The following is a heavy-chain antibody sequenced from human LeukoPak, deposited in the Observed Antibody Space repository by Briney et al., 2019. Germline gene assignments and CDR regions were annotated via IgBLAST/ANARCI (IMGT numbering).Heavy chain of an antibody. V-gene: IGHV3-30*18. CDR1: GFTFSSYG. CDR2: ISYDGSNK. Sequence: PGGSLRLSCAASGFTFSSYGMHWVRQAPGKGLEWVAVISYDGSNKYYADSVKGRFTISRDNSKNTLYLQMNSLRAEDTAVYYCAKDLEVVVVPAFSGNGYWGQGTLVTVSS. D-gene: IGHD2-2*01. J-gene: IGHJ4*02. CDR3: AKDLEVVVVPAFSGNGY.